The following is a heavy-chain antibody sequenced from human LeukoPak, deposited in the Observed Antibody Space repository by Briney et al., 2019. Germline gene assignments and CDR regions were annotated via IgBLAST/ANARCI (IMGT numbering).Heavy chain of an antibody. V-gene: IGHV3-69-1*01. D-gene: IGHD5-18*01. J-gene: IGHJ4*02. Sequence: NAGGSLRLSCAASGFRFSDYWMSWVRQAPGEGPEWIAYFGISGTIYYADSVRGRFTISRDSAKNSLHLEMNSLRVDDTAIYYCAGYGFYPYWGQGTPVTVSS. CDR1: GFRFSDYW. CDR3: AGYGFYPY. CDR2: FGISGTI.